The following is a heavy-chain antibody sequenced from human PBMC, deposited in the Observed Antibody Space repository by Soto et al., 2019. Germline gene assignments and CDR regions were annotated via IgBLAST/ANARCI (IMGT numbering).Heavy chain of an antibody. CDR1: RFSFSSYG. Sequence: GGSLRLSCAASRFSFSSYGMHWVRQAPGKGLEWVAVIPSDGTNKYYAESVKGRFTISRDNSKSTLYLQMNSLRAEDSAVYYCAKDSYYDSSGYSSFDYWGQGVLGTSPQ. V-gene: IGHV3-30*02. J-gene: IGHJ4*02. CDR3: AKDSYYDSSGYSSFDY. CDR2: IPSDGTNK. D-gene: IGHD3-22*01.